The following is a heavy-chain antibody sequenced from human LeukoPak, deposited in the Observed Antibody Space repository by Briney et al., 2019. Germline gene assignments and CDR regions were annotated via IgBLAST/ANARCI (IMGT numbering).Heavy chain of an antibody. V-gene: IGHV3-30-3*01. CDR2: ISYDGSNK. Sequence: PGRSLRLSCAASGFTFSSYAMHWVRQAPGKGLEGVAVISYDGSNKYYADSVKGRFTISRDNSKNTLYLQMSSLRAEDTAVYYCARDNTERVPAALDAFDIWGQGTMVTVSS. J-gene: IGHJ3*02. CDR3: ARDNTERVPAALDAFDI. CDR1: GFTFSSYA. D-gene: IGHD2-2*01.